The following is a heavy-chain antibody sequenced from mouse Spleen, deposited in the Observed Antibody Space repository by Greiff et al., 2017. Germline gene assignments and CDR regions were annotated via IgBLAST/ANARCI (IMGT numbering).Heavy chain of an antibody. D-gene: IGHD1-1*01. V-gene: IGHV5-4*03. Sequence: EVMLVESGGGLVKPGGSLKLSCAASGFTFSSYAMSWVRQTPEKRLEWVATISDGGSYTYYPDNVKGRFTISRDNAKNNLYLQMSHLKSEDTAMYYCARARSYYRSNSFAYWGQGTLVTVSA. J-gene: IGHJ3*01. CDR2: ISDGGSYT. CDR1: GFTFSSYA. CDR3: ARARSYYRSNSFAY.